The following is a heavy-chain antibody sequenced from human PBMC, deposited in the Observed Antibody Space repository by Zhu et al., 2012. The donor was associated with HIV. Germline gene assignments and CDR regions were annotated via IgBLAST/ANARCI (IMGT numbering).Heavy chain of an antibody. CDR1: GGSVSSGTYY. CDR3: ARTVGAAASFYNYYMDV. Sequence: QVQLQESGPGLVKPSETLSLTCTVSGGSVSSGTYYWSWIRQPPGKRLEWIGFIYHSGSTNYNPSLKSRVALSVDTSKNQFSLKVTSVTAADTAIYYCARTVGAAASFYNYYMDVWGKGTTVTRLL. CDR2: IYHSGST. V-gene: IGHV4-61*01. D-gene: IGHD6-13*01. J-gene: IGHJ6*03.